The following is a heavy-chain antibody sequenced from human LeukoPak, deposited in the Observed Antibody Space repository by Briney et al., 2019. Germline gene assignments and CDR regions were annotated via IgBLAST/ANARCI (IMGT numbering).Heavy chain of an antibody. CDR3: AKDRHAPGRYCSSTTCFPFDL. Sequence: GGSLRLSCEASGFTFGTFWMSWVRQAPGKGLEWVANIKQGGSEKNYVDSVKGRFTIARDDAKNSLYLQMNSLRAEDTAVYYCAKDRHAPGRYCSSTTCFPFDLWGQGTLVTVSS. J-gene: IGHJ4*02. D-gene: IGHD2-2*01. CDR1: GFTFGTFW. V-gene: IGHV3-7*03. CDR2: IKQGGSEK.